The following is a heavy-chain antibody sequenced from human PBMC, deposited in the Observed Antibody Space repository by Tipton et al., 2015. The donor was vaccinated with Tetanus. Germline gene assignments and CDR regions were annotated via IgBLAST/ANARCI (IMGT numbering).Heavy chain of an antibody. J-gene: IGHJ6*02. V-gene: IGHV3-48*01. Sequence: SLRLSCAASGFTFSSYSMNWVRQAPGKGLEWVSYISSSSSTIYYADSVKGRFTISRDNAKNSLYLQMNSLRAEDTAVYYCTRDVGEYCTNGICYQNYGMDVWGQGTTVTVSS. CDR1: GFTFSSYS. CDR2: ISSSSSTI. D-gene: IGHD2-8*01. CDR3: TRDVGEYCTNGICYQNYGMDV.